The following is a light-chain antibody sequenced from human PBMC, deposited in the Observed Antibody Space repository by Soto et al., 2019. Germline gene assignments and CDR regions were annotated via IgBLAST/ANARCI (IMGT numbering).Light chain of an antibody. Sequence: EIVLTQPPGTLSLSPGERATLSCRASQSVSSSYLAWYQQKPGQAPRLLIYGASSRATGIPDRFSGSGSGTDFTLTISRLVPEDFAVYFCQQYGSSPPQTFGQGTKVDIK. CDR3: QQYGSSPPQT. CDR2: GAS. V-gene: IGKV3-20*01. CDR1: QSVSSSY. J-gene: IGKJ1*01.